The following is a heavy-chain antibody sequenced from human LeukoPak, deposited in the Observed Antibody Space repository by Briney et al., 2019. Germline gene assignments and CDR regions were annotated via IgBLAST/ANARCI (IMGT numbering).Heavy chain of an antibody. D-gene: IGHD1-1*01. V-gene: IGHV3-21*01. Sequence: NPGGSLRLSCAASGFTFSTYSMNWVRQAPGKGLEWVSSISGSTTYINYADSVKGRFAVSRDNAKNSMYLQMSSLRAGDTAVYYCTRDYGGTEGVFDFWGQGSLVTVSS. CDR1: GFTFSTYS. J-gene: IGHJ4*02. CDR3: TRDYGGTEGVFDF. CDR2: ISGSTTYI.